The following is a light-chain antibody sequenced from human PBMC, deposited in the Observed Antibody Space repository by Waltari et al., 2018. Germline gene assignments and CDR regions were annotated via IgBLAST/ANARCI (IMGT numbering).Light chain of an antibody. CDR3: LPYPDSPRT. V-gene: IGKV4-1*01. J-gene: IGKJ1*01. Sequence: DIVMTQSPDSLALSLGERATINCKSSQSVLYSPNNKNYLAWYQQKPGQPPKLLIYWASCRESGVPVRFSGSGSGTDFTLTITSLRAEDVAVYYCLPYPDSPRTFGQGTKVEIK. CDR2: WAS. CDR1: QSVLYSPNNKNY.